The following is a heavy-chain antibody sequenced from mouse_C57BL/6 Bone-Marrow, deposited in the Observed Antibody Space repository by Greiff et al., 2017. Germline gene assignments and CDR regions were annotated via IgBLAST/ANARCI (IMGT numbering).Heavy chain of an antibody. J-gene: IGHJ4*01. CDR2: IYPRSGNT. CDR3: ARNSNYGYYYAMDY. D-gene: IGHD2-5*01. CDR1: GYTFTSYG. V-gene: IGHV1-81*01. Sequence: VQLQQSGAELARPGASVKLSCKASGYTFTSYGISWVKQRTGQGLEWIGEIYPRSGNTYYNEKFKGKATLTADKSSSTAYMELRSLTSEDSAVYFCARNSNYGYYYAMDYWGQGTSVTVSS.